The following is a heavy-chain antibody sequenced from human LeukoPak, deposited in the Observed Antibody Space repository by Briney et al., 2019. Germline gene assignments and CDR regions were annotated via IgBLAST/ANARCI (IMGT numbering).Heavy chain of an antibody. CDR1: GFIFSNYW. J-gene: IGHJ4*02. D-gene: IGHD6-13*01. CDR2: IQQHGSET. Sequence: GGSLRLSCEGSGFIFSNYWMSWVRQAPGKGLEWVANIQQHGSETYYGDSVKGRFTISRDNAKNSLYLQMNSLRAEDTAVYYCARDRVGSSWSHSDYWGQGTLVTVSS. V-gene: IGHV3-7*01. CDR3: ARDRVGSSWSHSDY.